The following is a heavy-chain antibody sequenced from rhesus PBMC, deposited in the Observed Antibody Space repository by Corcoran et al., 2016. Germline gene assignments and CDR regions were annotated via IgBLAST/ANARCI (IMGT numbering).Heavy chain of an antibody. CDR3: ARHSDRNYDLEY. V-gene: IGHV4-127*01. D-gene: IGHD4-23*01. CDR1: DYSISRTYG. CDR2: IGDKSGHT. J-gene: IGHJ4*01. Sequence: QVQLQESGPGLVKPSETLSLTCTVSDYSISRTYGWPGISQPPGKGLEWIGYIGDKSGHTNYTPSLKSRVTISKDTSKSHFSLKLTSVTAADTAVYYCARHSDRNYDLEYWGQGVLVTVYS.